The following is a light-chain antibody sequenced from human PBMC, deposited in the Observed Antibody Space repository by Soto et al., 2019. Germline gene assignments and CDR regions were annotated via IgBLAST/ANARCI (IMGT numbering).Light chain of an antibody. V-gene: IGKV1-39*01. Sequence: DIQMTQSPSSLFASVGDGVTIPCRASQSISSYLNWYQQKPGKAPKLLIYAASSLQSGVPSRFSGSGSGTDFTLTISSLQPEDFATYYCQQSYSTPPTFGQGTKVEIK. J-gene: IGKJ1*01. CDR3: QQSYSTPPT. CDR2: AAS. CDR1: QSISSY.